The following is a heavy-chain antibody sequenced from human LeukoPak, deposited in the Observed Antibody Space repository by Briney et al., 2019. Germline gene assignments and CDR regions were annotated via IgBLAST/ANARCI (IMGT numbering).Heavy chain of an antibody. CDR1: DFTFSGYA. D-gene: IGHD1-14*01. CDR3: ARELVMTGFFSYYGLDL. J-gene: IGHJ6*02. Sequence: GSSLRLSCAVSDFTFSGYAIHWVRQAPDKGLEWVAIIWFDGSDKYYADSVKGRFTISRDNSRNTAYLQMNTLRAEDTALYYCARELVMTGFFSYYGLDLWGQGTTVTVSS. V-gene: IGHV3-33*01. CDR2: IWFDGSDK.